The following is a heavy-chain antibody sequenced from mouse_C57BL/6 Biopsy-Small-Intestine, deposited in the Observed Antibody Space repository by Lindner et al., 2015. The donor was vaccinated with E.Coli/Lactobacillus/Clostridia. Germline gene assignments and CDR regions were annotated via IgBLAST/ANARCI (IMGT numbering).Heavy chain of an antibody. CDR2: VSAYNGNT. Sequence: SVKVSCKASGYSFTTYGITWVRQAPGQGLEWMGWVSAYNGNTKYVQNLQGRVTMTTDTSTSTAYMELRSLKSDDTAVYYCARYASGYFDAFDIWGQGTMVTVSS. V-gene: IGHV1-66*01. CDR1: GYSFTTYG. D-gene: IGHD1-1*01. J-gene: IGHJ3*01. CDR3: ARYASGYFDAFDI.